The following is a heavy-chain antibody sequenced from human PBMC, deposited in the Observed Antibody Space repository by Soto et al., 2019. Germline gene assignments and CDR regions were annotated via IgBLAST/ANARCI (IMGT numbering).Heavy chain of an antibody. J-gene: IGHJ5*02. V-gene: IGHV4-59*01. CDR3: ARSISGDPWFDP. Sequence: PSETLSLTCTVSGGSISSYYWSWIRQPPGKGLEWIGYIFHSGSTNYRPSLKSRVTISIDTSRNQFSLKLSSVTAADTAIYYCARSISGDPWFDPWGQGNLVTVSS. CDR2: IFHSGST. CDR1: GGSISSYY. D-gene: IGHD6-6*01.